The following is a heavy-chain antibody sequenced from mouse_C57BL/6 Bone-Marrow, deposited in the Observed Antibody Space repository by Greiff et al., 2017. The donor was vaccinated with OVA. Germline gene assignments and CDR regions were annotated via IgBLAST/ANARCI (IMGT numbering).Heavy chain of an antibody. Sequence: ESGPGLVKPSQSLSLTCSVTGYSITSGYYWNWIRQFPGNKLEWMGYISYDGSNNYNPSLKNRISITRDTSKNQFFLKLNSVTTEDTATYYCASYDVDYWGQGTTLTVSS. CDR2: ISYDGSN. CDR1: GYSITSGYY. V-gene: IGHV3-6*01. D-gene: IGHD2-3*01. CDR3: ASYDVDY. J-gene: IGHJ2*01.